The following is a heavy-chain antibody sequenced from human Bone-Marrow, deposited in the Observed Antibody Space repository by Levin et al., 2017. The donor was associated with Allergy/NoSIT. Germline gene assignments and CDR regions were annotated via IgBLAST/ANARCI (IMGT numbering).Heavy chain of an antibody. J-gene: IGHJ5*01. CDR1: GFTFSTYA. D-gene: IGHD5-18*01. CDR2: ITDSGSFT. V-gene: IGHV3-23*01. Sequence: GESLKISCAASGFTFSTYAMSWVRQAPGKGLEWVSSITDSGSFTYYADSVKGRFTMSRDNPHNTLYLQMNSLRAEDTALYYCTTEYNGYYHYDSWGQGTLVTVSS. CDR3: TTEYNGYYHYDS.